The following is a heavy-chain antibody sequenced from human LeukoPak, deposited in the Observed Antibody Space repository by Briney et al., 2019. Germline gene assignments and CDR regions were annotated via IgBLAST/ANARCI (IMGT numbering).Heavy chain of an antibody. J-gene: IGHJ4*02. V-gene: IGHV3-74*03. D-gene: IGHD3-16*01. CDR1: GFTFSSYW. CDR3: AREFEATGFWALDY. CDR2: INGDGSSI. Sequence: GGSLRLSCAASGFTFSSYWMHWVRQAPGKGLVWVSRINGDGSSITYADSVKGRFTIFRDNAKNTLYLQMSSLRAEDTAVYYCAREFEATGFWALDYWGQGTLVTASS.